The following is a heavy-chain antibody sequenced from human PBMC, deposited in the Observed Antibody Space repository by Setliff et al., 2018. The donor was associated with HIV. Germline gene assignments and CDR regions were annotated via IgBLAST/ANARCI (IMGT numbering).Heavy chain of an antibody. CDR2: INHSGST. V-gene: IGHV4-34*01. Sequence: SETLSLTCAVYGGSFNGYSWTWIRQPPGKRLEWIGGINHSGSTNYNPSLKSRVTISVDTSKSQFSLRLNSVTATDTALYYCARVSITYWYSIPRDYYYYMDVWGEGTTVTVSS. J-gene: IGHJ6*03. CDR3: ARVSITYWYSIPRDYYYYMDV. D-gene: IGHD2-8*02. CDR1: GGSFNGYS.